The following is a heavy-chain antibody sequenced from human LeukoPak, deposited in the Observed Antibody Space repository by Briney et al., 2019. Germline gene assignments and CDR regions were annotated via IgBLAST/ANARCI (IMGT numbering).Heavy chain of an antibody. Sequence: GRSLRLSCAASGFTFSSYGMHWVRQAPGKGLEWVAVISYDGSNKYYADSVKGRFTISRDNSMNTLYLQINSLGPEDTAVYYCAKDRYGSGNNYLDAWGQGTLVTVPS. V-gene: IGHV3-30*18. D-gene: IGHD3-10*01. CDR2: ISYDGSNK. CDR3: AKDRYGSGNNYLDA. CDR1: GFTFSSYG. J-gene: IGHJ4*02.